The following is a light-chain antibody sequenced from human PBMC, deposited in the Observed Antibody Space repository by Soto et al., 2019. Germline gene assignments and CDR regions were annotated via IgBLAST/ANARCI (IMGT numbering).Light chain of an antibody. CDR3: LQDYNYPWA. J-gene: IGKJ1*01. Sequence: AIQMTQSPSSLSASVGDRVTITCRASQGIRNDLGWYQQKPGKAPKLLIYAASSLQSGIPSRFSGSGSGTDFNLTISSLQPEDFATYYCLQDYNYPWAFGQGTKVEIK. V-gene: IGKV1-6*01. CDR1: QGIRND. CDR2: AAS.